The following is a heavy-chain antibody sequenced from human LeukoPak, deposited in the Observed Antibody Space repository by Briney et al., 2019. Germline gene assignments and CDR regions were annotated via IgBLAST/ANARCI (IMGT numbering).Heavy chain of an antibody. CDR1: GFTFSNYA. CDR3: ARDLANY. CDR2: ISSSSSYI. V-gene: IGHV3-21*01. Sequence: KAGASLRLSRAPSGFTFSNYAMNWVRQAPGKGLEWVSSISSSSSYIYYADSVKGRFTISRDNAKHSLYLQMNSLRAEDTAVYYCARDLANYWGQGTLVTVSS. J-gene: IGHJ4*02.